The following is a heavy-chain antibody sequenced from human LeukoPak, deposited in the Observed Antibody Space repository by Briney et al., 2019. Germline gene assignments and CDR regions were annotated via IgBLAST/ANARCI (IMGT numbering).Heavy chain of an antibody. CDR1: GFTFTNYW. CDR2: IQENGSQK. J-gene: IGHJ4*02. D-gene: IGHD6-13*01. Sequence: GGSLRLSCAASGFTFTNYWMKWVRQAPGKGLEWVASIQENGSQKKYGDSVKDRFTISRDNAENSLYLQMNILRAEDTAVYYCARDRIAEVPFDYWGQGTPVTVSS. CDR3: ARDRIAEVPFDY. V-gene: IGHV3-7*01.